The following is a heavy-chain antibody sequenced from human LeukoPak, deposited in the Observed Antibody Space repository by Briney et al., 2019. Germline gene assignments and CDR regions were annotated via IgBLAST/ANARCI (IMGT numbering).Heavy chain of an antibody. J-gene: IGHJ4*02. CDR1: GFTVSSNH. V-gene: IGHV3-53*01. CDR3: ARGPGDYFDF. CDR2: IYSDGNT. Sequence: PGGSLRLSCAASGFTVSSNHMNWVRQAPGKGLEWVSVIYSDGNTYYADSVKGRFTISRDNSKNTLYLQMNSLRAEDTAVYCCARGPGDYFDFWGQGTLVTVSS. D-gene: IGHD1-14*01.